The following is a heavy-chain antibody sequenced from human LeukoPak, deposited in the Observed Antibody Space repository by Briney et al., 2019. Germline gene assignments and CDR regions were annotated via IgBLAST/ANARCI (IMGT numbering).Heavy chain of an antibody. J-gene: IGHJ6*04. Sequence: SVKVCCKASGGTFSSYAISWVRQAPGQGLEWMGGIIPIFGTANYAQKFQGRVTITADESTSTAYMELSSLRSEDTAVYYCARAHYDILTGASYYYYGMDVWGKGTTVTVSS. V-gene: IGHV1-69*01. CDR2: IIPIFGTA. D-gene: IGHD3-9*01. CDR3: ARAHYDILTGASYYYYGMDV. CDR1: GGTFSSYA.